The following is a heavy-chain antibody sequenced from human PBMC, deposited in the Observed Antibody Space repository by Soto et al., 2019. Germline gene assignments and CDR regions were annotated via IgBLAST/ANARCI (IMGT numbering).Heavy chain of an antibody. Sequence: QVQLQQWGAGLVKPSETLSLYCAVYGQSFSGHSWAWIRQPPGKGLEWMGEINESGSTYYNPSLKSRVTISTDTSKNQFSLKLSSVSAADTAAYFCARGSGIVALPGELEDVNYDYWGQGTLVNVSS. CDR1: GQSFSGHS. CDR3: ARGSGIVALPGELEDVNYDY. V-gene: IGHV4-34*01. D-gene: IGHD1-1*01. J-gene: IGHJ4*02. CDR2: INESGST.